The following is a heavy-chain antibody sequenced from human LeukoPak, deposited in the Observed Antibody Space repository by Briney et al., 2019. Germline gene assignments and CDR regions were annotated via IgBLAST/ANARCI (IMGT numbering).Heavy chain of an antibody. CDR1: GFTFSSYG. D-gene: IGHD6-19*01. J-gene: IGHJ6*02. CDR2: ISYDGSNK. Sequence: GGSLRLSCAASGFTFSSYGMHWVRQAPGKGLEWVAVISYDGSNKYYADSVKGRFTISRDNSKNTLYLQMNSLRAEDTAVYYCAKIPSVAGTKAICGMDVWGQGTTVTVSS. V-gene: IGHV3-30*18. CDR3: AKIPSVAGTKAICGMDV.